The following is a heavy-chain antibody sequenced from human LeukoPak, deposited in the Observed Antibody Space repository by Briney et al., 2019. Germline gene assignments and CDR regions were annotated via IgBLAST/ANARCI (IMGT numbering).Heavy chain of an antibody. V-gene: IGHV3-74*01. J-gene: IGHJ4*02. CDR2: INSDGSII. Sequence: GGSLRLSCSASGFNFNKYALHWVRQAPGRGLVWVSRINSDGSIINYADSVKGRFTISRDNAKNTLYLQMNSLRADDTAVYYCARGPLTTSQRSLGYWGQGTLVTVSS. CDR1: GFNFNKYA. CDR3: ARGPLTTSQRSLGY. D-gene: IGHD1-14*01.